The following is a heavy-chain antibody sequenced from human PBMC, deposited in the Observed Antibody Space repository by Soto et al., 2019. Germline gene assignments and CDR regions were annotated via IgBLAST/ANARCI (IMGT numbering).Heavy chain of an antibody. V-gene: IGHV4-34*01. D-gene: IGHD3-9*01. Sequence: SETLSLTCAFYGGSFSGYYWSWIRQPPGKGLEWIGEINHSGSTNYNPSLKSRVTISVDTSKNQFSLKLSSVTAEDTAVYYCARDSGRLRYFDWLMPGEFDYWAQGTLVTVSS. CDR3: ARDSGRLRYFDWLMPGEFDY. CDR1: GGSFSGYY. CDR2: INHSGST. J-gene: IGHJ4*02.